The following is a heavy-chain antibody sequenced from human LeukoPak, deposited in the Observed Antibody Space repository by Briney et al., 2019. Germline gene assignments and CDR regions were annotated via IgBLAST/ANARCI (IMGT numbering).Heavy chain of an antibody. CDR3: ARLGMVRGVILGDYYMDV. CDR2: IYYSGST. D-gene: IGHD3-10*01. J-gene: IGHJ6*03. V-gene: IGHV4-59*01. Sequence: SETLSLTCTVSGGSISSYYWSWIRQPPGKGLEWIGYIYYSGSTNYNPSLKSRVTISVDTSKNQFSLKLSSVTAADTAVYYCARLGMVRGVILGDYYMDVWGKGTTATVSS. CDR1: GGSISSYY.